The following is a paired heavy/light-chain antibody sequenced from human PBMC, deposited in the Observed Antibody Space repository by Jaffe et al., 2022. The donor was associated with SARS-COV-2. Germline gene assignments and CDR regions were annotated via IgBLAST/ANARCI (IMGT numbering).Heavy chain of an antibody. CDR1: GFTFSDGW. D-gene: IGHD3-9*01. J-gene: IGHJ4*01. CDR2: IKTKREGGPT. V-gene: IGHV3-15*05. Sequence: EVQLVESGGGLVKPGGSLRLSCAASGFTFSDGWMSWVRQAPGKGPEWVARIKTKREGGPTDYGTPVKGRMTISRDDSKSTLYLQMNSLKTEDTAIYYCKLDWLLNRDYWGHGTLVTVSS. CDR3: KLDWLLNRDY.
Light chain of an antibody. CDR2: RTS. V-gene: IGKV3-15*01. Sequence: EIVVTQSPVTLSVSPGERATLSCRASQSVDSNFAWYQQIPGQAPRLLIHRTSTRATGVPVRFSGGGSGTDFTLTISSLQSEDFAVYFCQQYDNWPYTFGQGTKVEIK. J-gene: IGKJ2*01. CDR3: QQYDNWPYT. CDR1: QSVDSN.